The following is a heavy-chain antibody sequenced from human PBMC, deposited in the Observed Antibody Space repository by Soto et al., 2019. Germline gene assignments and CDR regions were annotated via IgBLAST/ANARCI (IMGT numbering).Heavy chain of an antibody. J-gene: IGHJ5*02. V-gene: IGHV3-48*02. Sequence: ESGGGLVQPGESLRLSCAASGFILTAIPLNWVRQAPGTGLEWISHISSDSITIYFADSVKGRFTISRDNAKNSLFLQMNSLRDEDTAVYYCARGVNWFDPWGQGTLVTVSS. CDR3: ARGVNWFDP. CDR1: GFILTAIP. CDR2: ISSDSITI.